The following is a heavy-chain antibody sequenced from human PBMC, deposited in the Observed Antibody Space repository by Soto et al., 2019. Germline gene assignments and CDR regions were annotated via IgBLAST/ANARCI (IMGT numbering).Heavy chain of an antibody. V-gene: IGHV3-7*01. CDR1: GFPFSSYW. D-gene: IGHD3-9*01. J-gene: IGHJ4*02. Sequence: GGSLRLSCAASGFPFSSYWMSWVRQAPGKGLEWVANIKQDGSEKYYVDSVKGRFTISRDNAKNSLYLQMNSLRAEDTAVYYCARDRRNDILTGYAYWGQGTLVTVSS. CDR2: IKQDGSEK. CDR3: ARDRRNDILTGYAY.